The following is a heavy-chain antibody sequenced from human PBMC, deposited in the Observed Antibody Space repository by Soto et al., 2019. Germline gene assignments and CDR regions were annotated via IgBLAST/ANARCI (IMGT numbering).Heavy chain of an antibody. D-gene: IGHD5-12*01. V-gene: IGHV3-33*01. Sequence: QVQLVESGGGVVQPGRSLRLSCAASGFTFSSYGMHWVRQAPGKGLEWVAVIWYDGSNKYYADSVKGRFTISRDNSKNTLYLQMNSLRAEDTAVSYCAREGYGQYNWFDPWGQGTLVTVSS. CDR1: GFTFSSYG. J-gene: IGHJ5*02. CDR2: IWYDGSNK. CDR3: AREGYGQYNWFDP.